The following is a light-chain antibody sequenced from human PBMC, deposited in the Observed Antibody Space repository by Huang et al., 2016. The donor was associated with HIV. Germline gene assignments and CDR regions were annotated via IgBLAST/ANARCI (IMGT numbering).Light chain of an antibody. CDR2: GAS. CDR1: QFVDTY. Sequence: ELVLTQSPDTLSLSPGDRATLSCRASQFVDTYLAWYQQKPGQAPRLLIYGASNRATGIPPRCSGGGSGTDFTLTISSLEPEDFAVYYCQQRSNWPPITFGQGTRLDIK. CDR3: QQRSNWPPIT. V-gene: IGKV3-11*01. J-gene: IGKJ5*01.